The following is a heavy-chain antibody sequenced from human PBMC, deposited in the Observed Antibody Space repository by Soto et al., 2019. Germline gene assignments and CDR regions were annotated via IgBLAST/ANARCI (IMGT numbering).Heavy chain of an antibody. Sequence: SVKVSCKASGGTFSSYAISWVRQAPGQGLEWMGGIIPIFGTANYAQKFQGRVTITADESTSTAYMELSSLRSEDTAVYYCAGFAGYCSGGSCSHLDAFDIWGQGTMVTVSS. CDR3: AGFAGYCSGGSCSHLDAFDI. CDR1: GGTFSSYA. V-gene: IGHV1-69*13. CDR2: IIPIFGTA. D-gene: IGHD2-15*01. J-gene: IGHJ3*02.